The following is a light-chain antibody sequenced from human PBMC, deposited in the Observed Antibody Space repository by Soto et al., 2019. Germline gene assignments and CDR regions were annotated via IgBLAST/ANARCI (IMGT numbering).Light chain of an antibody. CDR1: QSVSSSY. CDR3: QQYGSSPIP. CDR2: GAS. V-gene: IGKV3-20*01. Sequence: EIVLTQSPGTLSLSPGERATLSCRASQSVSSSYLAWYQQKPGQAPRLLIYGASSRATGIPDRFSGSESGTDFTLTVSRLEPEDFAVYYCQQYGSSPIPFGPGTKVDIK. J-gene: IGKJ3*01.